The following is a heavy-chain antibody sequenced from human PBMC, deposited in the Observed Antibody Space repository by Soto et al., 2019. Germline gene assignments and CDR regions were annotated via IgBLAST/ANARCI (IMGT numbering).Heavy chain of an antibody. Sequence: PSATLSLTLSVSGVSINGYWWSWIGQAAAKGLEWLGRVYSTVSTDYTPSLKSRATLSVETSKNQFSLKLSSVTAADTAVYYCARDIGSYAYGEVYWGQGIQVTVS. CDR1: GVSINGYW. CDR2: VYSTVST. J-gene: IGHJ4*02. V-gene: IGHV4-4*07. D-gene: IGHD3-10*01. CDR3: ARDIGSYAYGEVY.